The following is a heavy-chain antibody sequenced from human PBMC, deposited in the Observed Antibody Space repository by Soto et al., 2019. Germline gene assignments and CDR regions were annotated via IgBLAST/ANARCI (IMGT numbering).Heavy chain of an antibody. CDR3: AKALELGYCSGGSCYPVDY. Sequence: EVQLLESGGGLVQPGGSLRLSCAASGFTFSSYAMSWVRQAPGKGLEWVSAISGSGGSTYYADSVKGRFTISRGNSRNTLYLQMNSLRAEDTAVYYCAKALELGYCSGGSCYPVDYWGQGTLVTVSS. CDR2: ISGSGGST. J-gene: IGHJ4*02. D-gene: IGHD2-15*01. CDR1: GFTFSSYA. V-gene: IGHV3-23*01.